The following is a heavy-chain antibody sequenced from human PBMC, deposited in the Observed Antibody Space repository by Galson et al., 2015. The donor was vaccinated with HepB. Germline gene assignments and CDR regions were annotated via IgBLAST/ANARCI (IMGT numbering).Heavy chain of an antibody. J-gene: IGHJ5*02. CDR3: AKVPIVVVPAATPNNWFDP. CDR1: GFTFSSYA. Sequence: SLRLSCAASGFTFSSYAMSWVRQAPGKGLEWVSAISGSGGSTHYADSVKGRFTISRDNSKNTLYLQMNSLRAEDTAVYYCAKVPIVVVPAATPNNWFDPWGQGTLVTVSS. CDR2: ISGSGGST. V-gene: IGHV3-23*01. D-gene: IGHD2-2*01.